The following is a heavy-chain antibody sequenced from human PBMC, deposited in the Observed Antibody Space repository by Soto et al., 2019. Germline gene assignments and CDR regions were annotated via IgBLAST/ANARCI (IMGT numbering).Heavy chain of an antibody. CDR2: INAGNGNT. J-gene: IGHJ3*02. Sequence: ASVKVSCKASGYTFTSYAMHWVRQAPGQRLEWMGWINAGNGNTKYSQKFQGRVTITRDTSASTAYMELSSLRSEDTAVYYCARELSEAYYYDSSGYSADAFDIWGQGTMVTVSS. D-gene: IGHD3-22*01. V-gene: IGHV1-3*01. CDR1: GYTFTSYA. CDR3: ARELSEAYYYDSSGYSADAFDI.